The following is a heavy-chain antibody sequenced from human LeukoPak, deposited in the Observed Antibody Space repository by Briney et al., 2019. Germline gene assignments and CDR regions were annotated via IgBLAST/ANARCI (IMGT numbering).Heavy chain of an antibody. CDR1: GFTFSSYW. D-gene: IGHD3-16*02. Sequence: GGSLTLSCAASGFTFSSYWMSWLRQAPGKGLEGVANIKQDGSEKYYVDSVKGRFTISRDNAKNSLYLQMNSLRAEDTAVYYCARVGHYDYVWGSYRPFDYWGQGTLVTVSS. J-gene: IGHJ4*02. CDR2: IKQDGSEK. V-gene: IGHV3-7*01. CDR3: ARVGHYDYVWGSYRPFDY.